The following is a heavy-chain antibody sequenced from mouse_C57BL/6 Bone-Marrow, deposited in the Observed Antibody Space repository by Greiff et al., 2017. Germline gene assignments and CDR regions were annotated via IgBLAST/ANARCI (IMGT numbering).Heavy chain of an antibody. D-gene: IGHD2-5*01. Sequence: QVQLQQPGAELVKPGASVKMSCKASGYTFTSYWITWVKQRPGQGLEWIGDIYPGSGSTNYNEKFKSKATLTVDTSSITAYMQLSSLTSEDAAVYYCARPYYSNYWYFDVWGTGTTVTVSS. CDR3: ARPYYSNYWYFDV. CDR1: GYTFTSYW. V-gene: IGHV1-55*01. J-gene: IGHJ1*03. CDR2: IYPGSGST.